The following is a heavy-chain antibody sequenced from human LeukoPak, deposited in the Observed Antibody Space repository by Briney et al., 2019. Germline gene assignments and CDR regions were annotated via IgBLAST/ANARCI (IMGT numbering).Heavy chain of an antibody. D-gene: IGHD6-6*01. CDR3: AREGAVYSSSSWQENDGGYYYMDV. Sequence: KPSETLSLTCTVSGGSISSYYWSWIRQPPGKGLEWIGYIYYSGSTNYNPSLKSRVTISVDTSKNQFSLKLSSVTAADTAVYYCAREGAVYSSSSWQENDGGYYYMDVWGKGTTVTVSS. V-gene: IGHV4-59*01. J-gene: IGHJ6*03. CDR1: GGSISSYY. CDR2: IYYSGST.